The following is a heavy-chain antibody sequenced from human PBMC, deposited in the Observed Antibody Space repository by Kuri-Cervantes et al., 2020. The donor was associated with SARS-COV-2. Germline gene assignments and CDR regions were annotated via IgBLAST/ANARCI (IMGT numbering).Heavy chain of an antibody. CDR2: IGPSGTTK. V-gene: IGHV3-11*04. Sequence: GESLKISCPASGFIFSDYYMTWIRQAPGKGLEWVSNIGPSGTTKYYADSVKGRFTISRDNAKNSLYLQMNSLRAEDTAVYYCARDHNDFWSGYYPLDYWGQGTLVTVSS. CDR1: GFIFSDYY. D-gene: IGHD3-3*01. CDR3: ARDHNDFWSGYYPLDY. J-gene: IGHJ4*02.